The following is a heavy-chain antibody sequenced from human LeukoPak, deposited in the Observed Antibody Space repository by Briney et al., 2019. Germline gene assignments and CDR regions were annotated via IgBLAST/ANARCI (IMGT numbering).Heavy chain of an antibody. J-gene: IGHJ4*02. CDR2: IYYSGST. Sequence: SETLSLTCAVYGGSFSGYYWSWIRQPPGKGLEWIGSIYYSGSTYYNPSLKSRVTISVDTSKNQFSLKLSSVTAADTAVYYCASAIAAEIDYWGQGTLVTVSS. D-gene: IGHD6-6*01. CDR1: GGSFSGYY. CDR3: ASAIAAEIDY. V-gene: IGHV4-34*01.